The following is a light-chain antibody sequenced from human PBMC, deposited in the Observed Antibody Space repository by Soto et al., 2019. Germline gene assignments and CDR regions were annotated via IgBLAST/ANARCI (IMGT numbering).Light chain of an antibody. CDR2: SNN. V-gene: IGLV1-44*01. J-gene: IGLJ2*01. CDR3: AHFDDSLDGPV. CDR1: SSNIGSNT. Sequence: QSVLTQPPSASGTPGQRVAISCSGSSSNIGSNTAHWYQQLPGPAPKPLIFSNNQRPSGVPDRFSGSKAGTSASLSISGLQSDGEADYFCAHFDDSLDGPVFGGGTKLTVL.